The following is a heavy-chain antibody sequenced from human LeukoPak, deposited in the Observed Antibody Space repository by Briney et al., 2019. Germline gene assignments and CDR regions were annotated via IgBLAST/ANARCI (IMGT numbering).Heavy chain of an antibody. CDR1: GYTFSSYG. CDR2: ISNYNGDT. D-gene: IGHD4-17*01. Sequence: GASVKVSCTASGYTFSSYGISWVRQAPGQGLEWMGWISNYNGDTHYAQKFQGRVTMTTDTSTSTAYMELRSLRSDDTAMYYCARRGGKNYGDYLLYYYYMDVWGKGTTVTVSS. CDR3: ARRGGKNYGDYLLYYYYMDV. V-gene: IGHV1-18*01. J-gene: IGHJ6*03.